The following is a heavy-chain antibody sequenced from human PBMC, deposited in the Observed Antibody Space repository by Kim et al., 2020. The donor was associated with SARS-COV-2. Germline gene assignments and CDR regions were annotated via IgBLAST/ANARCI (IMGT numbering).Heavy chain of an antibody. CDR2: IYYSGST. Sequence: SETLSLTCTVSGGSISSYYWSWIRQPPGKGLEWIGYIYYSGSTNYNPSLKSRVTISVNTSKNQFSLKLSSVTAADTAVYYCASRPPFYSSSSLYYYYGMDVWGQGTPVTVSS. CDR3: ASRPPFYSSSSLYYYYGMDV. D-gene: IGHD6-6*01. J-gene: IGHJ6*02. CDR1: GGSISSYY. V-gene: IGHV4-59*08.